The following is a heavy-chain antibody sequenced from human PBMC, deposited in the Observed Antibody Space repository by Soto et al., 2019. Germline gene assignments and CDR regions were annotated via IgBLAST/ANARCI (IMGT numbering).Heavy chain of an antibody. V-gene: IGHV3-30*18. CDR3: AKPIVAAGYYGMDV. D-gene: IGHD6-13*01. J-gene: IGHJ6*02. CDR2: ISFDGIKK. Sequence: GGSLRLSCAASGFTLRSYDMHWVRQAPGKGLEWMGVISFDGIKKYYADSVKGRFTISRDSSKNKLYLQMNSLRPEDTAVYYCAKPIVAAGYYGMDVWGQGTTVTVSS. CDR1: GFTLRSYD.